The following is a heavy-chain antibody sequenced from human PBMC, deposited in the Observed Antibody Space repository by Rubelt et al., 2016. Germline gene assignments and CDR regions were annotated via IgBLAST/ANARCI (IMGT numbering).Heavy chain of an antibody. CDR2: IKQDGCEE. Sequence: EVQLVESGGGLVQPGGSLRLSCAGFGITFSSYWMSWVCQAPGKGLEWVANIKQDGCEEYYVDSVMGRFTISREHGKCSLCLQMNSRRAEGTVVDYCARDLGSDSCSFGAFDIWGQGTMVTVSS. CDR3: ARDLGSDSCSFGAFDI. CDR1: GITFSSYW. V-gene: IGHV3-7*03. D-gene: IGHD6-13*01. J-gene: IGHJ3*02.